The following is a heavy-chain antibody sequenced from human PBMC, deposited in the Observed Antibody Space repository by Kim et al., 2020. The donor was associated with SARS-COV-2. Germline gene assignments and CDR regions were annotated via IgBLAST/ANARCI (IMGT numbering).Heavy chain of an antibody. V-gene: IGHV3-33*01. Sequence: GGSLRLSCEASGLTFRSSGMHWVRQGPGKGLEWVAMIWSDGSQKHYAESLKARFTISRDNSENTVHLQMDSLRAEDTAVYYCARDKWERTLDNWGQGTLVTVSS. CDR3: ARDKWERTLDN. CDR2: IWSDGSQK. J-gene: IGHJ4*02. CDR1: GLTFRSSG. D-gene: IGHD1-26*01.